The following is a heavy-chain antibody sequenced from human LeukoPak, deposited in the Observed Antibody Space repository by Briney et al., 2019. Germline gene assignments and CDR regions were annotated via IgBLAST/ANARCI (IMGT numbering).Heavy chain of an antibody. D-gene: IGHD2-2*01. CDR1: GLTFSSYG. CDR2: IWYDGSNK. Sequence: GRSLRLSCAASGLTFSSYGMHWVRQAPGKGLEWVAVIWYDGSNKYYADSVKGRFTISRDNSKNTLYLQMNSLRAEDTAMYYCARKPDIYVVPAAMFFDYWCQGTLVTVSS. V-gene: IGHV3-33*01. CDR3: ARKPDIYVVPAAMFFDY. J-gene: IGHJ4*02.